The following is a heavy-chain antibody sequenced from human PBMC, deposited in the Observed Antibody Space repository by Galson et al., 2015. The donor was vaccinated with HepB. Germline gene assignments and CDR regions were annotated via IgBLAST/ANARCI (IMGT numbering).Heavy chain of an antibody. Sequence: SLRLSCAASGFTFSSYAMHWVRQAPGKGLEYVSTISSNGGSTYYADSVKGRFTISRDNSKNTLYLQMSSLRAEDTAVYYCAKEDLRNYYGSGSYYSPFDYWGQGTLVTVSS. V-gene: IGHV3-64D*06. J-gene: IGHJ4*02. CDR1: GFTFSSYA. CDR3: AKEDLRNYYGSGSYYSPFDY. D-gene: IGHD3-10*01. CDR2: ISSNGGST.